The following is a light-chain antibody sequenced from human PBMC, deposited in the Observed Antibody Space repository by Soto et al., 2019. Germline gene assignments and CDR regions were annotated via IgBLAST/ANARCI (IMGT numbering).Light chain of an antibody. CDR1: SSSIGAGYD. CDR3: QSYDSSLPGEV. J-gene: IGLJ2*01. V-gene: IGLV1-40*01. CDR2: GNS. Sequence: QAVVTQPPSVSGAPGQRVTISCTGSSSSIGAGYDVHWYQQLPGTAPKLLIYGNSNRPSGVPDRFSGSKSGTSASLAITGLQAEDEADYYCQSYDSSLPGEVFGGGTKLTVL.